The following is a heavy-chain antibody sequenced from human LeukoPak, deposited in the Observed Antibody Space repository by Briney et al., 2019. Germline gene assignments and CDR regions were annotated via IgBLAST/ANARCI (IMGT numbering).Heavy chain of an antibody. D-gene: IGHD4-17*01. CDR1: GFTFSSYA. J-gene: IGHJ5*02. Sequence: PGGSLRLSCTASGFTFSSYAMRWVRQAPGKGLEWVSGIISSGINTYYADSVKGRFTISRDNSKNTLYLQMNSLRAEDTAVYYCAKDGGRTVTTYHNWFDPWGQGTLVTVSS. CDR3: AKDGGRTVTTYHNWFDP. CDR2: IISSGINT. V-gene: IGHV3-23*01.